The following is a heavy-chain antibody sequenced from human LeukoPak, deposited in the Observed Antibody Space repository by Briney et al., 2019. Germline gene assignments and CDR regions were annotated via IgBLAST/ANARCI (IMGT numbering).Heavy chain of an antibody. J-gene: IGHJ6*03. CDR2: IYYSGST. CDR3: ARGNYDILTGSADHMDV. D-gene: IGHD3-9*01. CDR1: GGSISSYY. V-gene: IGHV4-59*01. Sequence: SETLSLTCTVSGGSISSYYWSWIRQPPGKGLEWIGYIYYSGSTNYNPSLKSRVTISVDTSKNQFSLKLSSVTAADTAVYYCARGNYDILTGSADHMDVWGKGTTVTISS.